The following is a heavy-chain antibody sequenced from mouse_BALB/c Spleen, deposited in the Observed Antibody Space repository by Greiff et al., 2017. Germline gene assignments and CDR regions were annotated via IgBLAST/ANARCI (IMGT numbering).Heavy chain of an antibody. Sequence: VMLVESGPGLVQPSQSLSITCTVSGFSLTSYGVHWVRQSPGKGLEWLGVIWSGGSTDYNAAFISRLSISKDNSKSQVFFKMNSLQANDTAIYYCARNGRYDVTTGFAYWGQGTLVTVSA. CDR3: ARNGRYDVTTGFAY. V-gene: IGHV2-2*02. CDR2: IWSGGST. J-gene: IGHJ3*01. CDR1: GFSLTSYG. D-gene: IGHD2-14*01.